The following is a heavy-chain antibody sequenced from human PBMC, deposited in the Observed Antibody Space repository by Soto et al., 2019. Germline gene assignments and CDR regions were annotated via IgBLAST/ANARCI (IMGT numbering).Heavy chain of an antibody. Sequence: SVQVSCKSSGGTFSSYAIIWVRQAPGQGLEWMGGIIPIFGTANYAQKFQGRVTITADESTSTAYMELSSLRSEDTAVYYCARDRGKRDRTTDYWGQGTLVTVSS. V-gene: IGHV1-69*13. D-gene: IGHD2-15*01. CDR3: ARDRGKRDRTTDY. CDR2: IIPIFGTA. J-gene: IGHJ4*02. CDR1: GGTFSSYA.